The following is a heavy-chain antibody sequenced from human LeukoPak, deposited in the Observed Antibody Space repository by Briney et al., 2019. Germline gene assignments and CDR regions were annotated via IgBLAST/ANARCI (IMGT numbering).Heavy chain of an antibody. CDR2: IIPILGIA. V-gene: IGHV1-69*04. CDR1: GGTLSDYA. CDR3: ARDLLRTVTPLQTVNYFDY. D-gene: IGHD4-17*01. J-gene: IGHJ4*02. Sequence: ASVKVSCKASGGTLSDYAINWVRQAPGQGLEWMGRIIPILGIAYYAQKFQGRVTITADTSTSTAYMELSSLRSEDTALYYCARDLLRTVTPLQTVNYFDYWGQGTLVTVSS.